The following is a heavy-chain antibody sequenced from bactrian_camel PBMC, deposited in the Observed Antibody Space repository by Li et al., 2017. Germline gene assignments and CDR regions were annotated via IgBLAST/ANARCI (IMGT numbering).Heavy chain of an antibody. CDR1: GFTATTYA. CDR3: AADRSRPASCSLRLDLYDY. Sequence: VQLVESGGGLVQPGGSLRLSCAASGFTATTYAMSWVRQAPGKEREGVARIATGSGNTYYADSVKGRFTISRDSAKNTLYLQIDSLKPEDTAMYYCAADRSRPASCSLRLDLYDYWGQGTQVTVS. J-gene: IGHJ4*01. D-gene: IGHD6*01. CDR2: IATGSGNT. V-gene: IGHV3S31*01.